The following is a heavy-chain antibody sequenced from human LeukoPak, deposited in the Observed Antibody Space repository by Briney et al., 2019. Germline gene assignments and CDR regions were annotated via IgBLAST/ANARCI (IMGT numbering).Heavy chain of an antibody. D-gene: IGHD3-3*01. J-gene: IGHJ4*02. V-gene: IGHV3-7*01. CDR2: IKQDGSEK. CDR1: GFTFSSYW. Sequence: PGGSLRLSCAASGFTFSSYWMGWVRQAPGKGLEWVANIKQDGSEKHYVDSVRGRLTISRDNAKNLLYLQMNSLRVEDTAVYYCAGGPGFLIDCWGQGTLVTVSS. CDR3: AGGPGFLIDC.